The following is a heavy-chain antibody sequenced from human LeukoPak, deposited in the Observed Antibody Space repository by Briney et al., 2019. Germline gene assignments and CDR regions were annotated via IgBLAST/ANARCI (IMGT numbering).Heavy chain of an antibody. D-gene: IGHD5-24*01. CDR2: IFSNGDT. CDR3: TRDQMNY. CDR1: GFTFSSYA. Sequence: GGSLRLSCAASGFTFSSYAMSWVRQAPGKGLEWVSLIFSNGDTHYADSVKGRFTIPRDTSKNTVSLQMNSLRVEDTAMYYCTRDQMNYWGQGTLVTVSS. V-gene: IGHV3-53*01. J-gene: IGHJ4*02.